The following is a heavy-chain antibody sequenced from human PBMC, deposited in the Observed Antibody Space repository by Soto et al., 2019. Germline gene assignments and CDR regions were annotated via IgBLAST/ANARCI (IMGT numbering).Heavy chain of an antibody. Sequence: ASVKVSCRASGGTFSSYGISWVRQAPGQGLEWMGGIIPIFGTANYAQKFQGRVTITADESTSTAYMELSSLRSEDTAVYYCARTIAVGYYFDYWGQGTLVTVS. D-gene: IGHD6-19*01. CDR3: ARTIAVGYYFDY. CDR1: GGTFSSYG. V-gene: IGHV1-69*13. CDR2: IIPIFGTA. J-gene: IGHJ4*02.